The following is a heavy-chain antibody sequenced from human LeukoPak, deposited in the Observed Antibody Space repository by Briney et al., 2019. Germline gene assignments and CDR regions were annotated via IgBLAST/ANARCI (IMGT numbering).Heavy chain of an antibody. CDR1: GYTFSDSY. J-gene: IGHJ4*02. Sequence: ASVKVSCKPSGYTFSDSYIHWVRQAPGVGLQWMGWISPNNGDTNYAEDFQGRVTMTRYTSIRTAYMELTRLTLNDTAVYYCVRSPIGASAYWGRGTLVTVSS. V-gene: IGHV1-2*02. CDR3: VRSPIGASAY. D-gene: IGHD3-10*01. CDR2: ISPNNGDT.